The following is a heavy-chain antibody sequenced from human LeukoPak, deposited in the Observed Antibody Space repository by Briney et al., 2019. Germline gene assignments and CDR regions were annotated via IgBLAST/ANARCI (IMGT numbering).Heavy chain of an antibody. CDR1: GFTFSSYW. D-gene: IGHD2-15*01. CDR2: INSDGSST. J-gene: IGHJ4*02. CDR3: ATSTYCSGGGCYPRTFQY. Sequence: GGSLRLSCAASGFTFSSYWMHWVRQAPGKGLVWVSRINSDGSSTTYADSVKGRFTISRDNAKNTLYLQMNSLRAEDTAVYYCATSTYCSGGGCYPRTFQYWGQGTLVTVSS. V-gene: IGHV3-74*01.